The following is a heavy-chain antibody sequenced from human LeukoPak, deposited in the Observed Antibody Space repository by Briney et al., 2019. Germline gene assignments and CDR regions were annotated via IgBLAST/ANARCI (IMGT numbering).Heavy chain of an antibody. CDR1: GGSISSGDYY. CDR3: ARAHGSDAFDT. Sequence: SETLSLTCTVSGGSISSGDYYWSWIRQPPGKGLEWIGYIYYSGSTYYNPSLKSRVTISVDTSKNQFSLKLSSVTAADTAVYYCARAHGSDAFDTWGQGTMVTVSS. CDR2: IYYSGST. V-gene: IGHV4-30-4*01. J-gene: IGHJ3*02.